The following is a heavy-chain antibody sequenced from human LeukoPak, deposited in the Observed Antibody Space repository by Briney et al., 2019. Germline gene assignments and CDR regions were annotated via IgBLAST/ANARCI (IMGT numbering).Heavy chain of an antibody. V-gene: IGHV4-38-2*01. Sequence: SETLSLICAVSGYSISSGYYWGWIRPPPGRGLEWLGSIYHSGSTYYNPSLNSRVTISVGTSKNQFSLKVSSVTAADTAVYYCARHGTYYYGSGSAGFDYWGQGTLVTVSS. D-gene: IGHD3-10*01. CDR1: GYSISSGYY. CDR3: ARHGTYYYGSGSAGFDY. CDR2: IYHSGST. J-gene: IGHJ4*02.